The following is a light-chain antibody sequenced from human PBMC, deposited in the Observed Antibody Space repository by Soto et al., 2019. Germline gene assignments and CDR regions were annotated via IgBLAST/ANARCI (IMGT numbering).Light chain of an antibody. CDR3: CSYAGSYTRYV. CDR1: SSDVGGYNY. J-gene: IGLJ1*01. Sequence: QSVLTQPRSVSGSPGQSVTISCTGTSSDVGGYNYVSWYQQYPGKAPKLMIYDVTQRPSGVPDRFSGSKSGNTASLTISGLQPEDEADYYCCSYAGSYTRYVFGTGTKVTVL. CDR2: DVT. V-gene: IGLV2-11*01.